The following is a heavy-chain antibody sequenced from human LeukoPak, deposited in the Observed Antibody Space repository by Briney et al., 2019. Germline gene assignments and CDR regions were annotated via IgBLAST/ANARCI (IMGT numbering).Heavy chain of an antibody. V-gene: IGHV4-39*07. Sequence: PSETLSLTCTVSGSSISSGSYYWGWIRQPPGKGLEWIGSIYYSGSTYYNPSLKSRVTISVDTSKNQFSLKLSSVTAADTAVYYCARASRTKDIVLMVYANYYYYYMDVWGKGTTVTVSS. J-gene: IGHJ6*03. D-gene: IGHD2-8*01. CDR1: GSSISSGSYY. CDR3: ARASRTKDIVLMVYANYYYYYMDV. CDR2: IYYSGST.